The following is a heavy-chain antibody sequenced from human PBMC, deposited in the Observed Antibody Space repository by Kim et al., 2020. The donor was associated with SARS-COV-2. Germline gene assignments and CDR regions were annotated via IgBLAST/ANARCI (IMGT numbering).Heavy chain of an antibody. CDR2: T. J-gene: IGHJ3*02. V-gene: IGHV4-59*01. Sequence: TTNNPSLKSRVTISVDTSKTQCSLKLSSVTAADTAVYYCARDWGGYAFDIWGQGTMVTVSS. CDR3: ARDWGGYAFDI. D-gene: IGHD3-3*01.